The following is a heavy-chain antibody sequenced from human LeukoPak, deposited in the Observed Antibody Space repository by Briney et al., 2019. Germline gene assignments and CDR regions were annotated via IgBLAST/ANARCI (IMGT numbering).Heavy chain of an antibody. CDR2: IKSDGSTT. V-gene: IGHV3-74*01. CDR1: GFTFNGDW. CDR3: TRETSNAFDI. J-gene: IGHJ3*02. Sequence: VGGLRVSCAASGFTFNGDWMNWVRQAPGTGLEWVSYIKSDGSTTIYADSVKGRFTISRDNAKNTLYLQMNSLRAEDTAVYYCTRETSNAFDIWGQGTMVTVSS.